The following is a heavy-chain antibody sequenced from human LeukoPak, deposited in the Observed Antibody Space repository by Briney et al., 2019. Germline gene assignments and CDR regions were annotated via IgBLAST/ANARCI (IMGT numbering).Heavy chain of an antibody. Sequence: AGGSLRLSCAASGFTFTNYGIHWVRQAPGRGLEWVAFISYDGSNKYYGDSVKGRFTISRDNSKNTLDLQMNSLGAEDTAVYYCARDEFSKSSTYYCLYGLDVWGQGTPVTVS. CDR2: ISYDGSNK. J-gene: IGHJ6*02. CDR3: ARDEFSKSSTYYCLYGLDV. D-gene: IGHD6-6*01. V-gene: IGHV3-33*01. CDR1: GFTFTNYG.